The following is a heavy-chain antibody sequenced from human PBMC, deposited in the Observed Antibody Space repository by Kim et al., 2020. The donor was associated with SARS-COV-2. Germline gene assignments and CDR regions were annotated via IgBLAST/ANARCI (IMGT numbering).Heavy chain of an antibody. Sequence: SETLSLTCAVYGGSFSGYYWSWIRQPPGKGLEWIGEINHSGSTNYNPSLKSRVTISVDTSKNQFSLKLSSVTAADTAVYYCARGQKGSGFWSGKGYGMDVWGQGTTVTVSS. J-gene: IGHJ6*02. D-gene: IGHD3-3*01. V-gene: IGHV4-34*01. CDR1: GGSFSGYY. CDR3: ARGQKGSGFWSGKGYGMDV. CDR2: INHSGST.